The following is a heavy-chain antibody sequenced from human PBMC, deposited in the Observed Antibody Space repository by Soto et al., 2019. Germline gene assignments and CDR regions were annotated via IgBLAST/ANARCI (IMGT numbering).Heavy chain of an antibody. J-gene: IGHJ4*02. V-gene: IGHV1-69*01. D-gene: IGHD3-22*01. CDR2: IIGLFGTT. CDR3: ARGQSYYHSGLDY. CDR1: GGTFSSYA. Sequence: QVQLVQSGAEVKKPGSSVKVSCKASGGTFSSYAISWVRQAPGQGLEWMGGIIGLFGTTNYAQKFEGRITISAEEITSTAYMELSSLRSDDTAVYYCARGQSYYHSGLDYWGQGTLVTVSP.